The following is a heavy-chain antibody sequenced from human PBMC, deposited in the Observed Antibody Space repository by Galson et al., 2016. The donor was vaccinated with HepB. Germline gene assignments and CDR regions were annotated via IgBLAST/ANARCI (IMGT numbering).Heavy chain of an antibody. J-gene: IGHJ3*01. CDR2: VSSSGFKT. CDR3: SIPAAGTLAFDL. V-gene: IGHV3-64D*08. Sequence: SPRLSCAASGLTFNSYGLHWVRQAPGKGLEYVSTVSSSGFKTYYSDSVKGRFTSSRDNSKNTLYLQMSSLRAEDTAVYYCSIPAAGTLAFDLWGQGTMVTVSS. CDR1: GLTFNSYG. D-gene: IGHD6-13*01.